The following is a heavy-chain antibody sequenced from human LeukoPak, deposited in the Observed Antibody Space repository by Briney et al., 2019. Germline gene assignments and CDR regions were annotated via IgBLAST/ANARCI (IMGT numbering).Heavy chain of an antibody. Sequence: ASVKVSCKVSGYTLTELSMHWVRQAPGKGLEWMGGFDPEDGETIYAQKFQGRVTMTEDTSTDTAYMELSRLRSEDTDVYYCATGYSGYDLFDYWGQGTLVTVSS. CDR2: FDPEDGET. CDR1: GYTLTELS. D-gene: IGHD5-12*01. CDR3: ATGYSGYDLFDY. J-gene: IGHJ4*02. V-gene: IGHV1-24*01.